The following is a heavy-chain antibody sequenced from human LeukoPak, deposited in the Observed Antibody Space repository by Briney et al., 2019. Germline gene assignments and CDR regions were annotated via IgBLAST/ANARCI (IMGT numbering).Heavy chain of an antibody. D-gene: IGHD3-22*01. V-gene: IGHV3-30*03. Sequence: GRSLRLSCAASGFTFSSYGMHWVRQAPGKGLEWVAVISYDGSNKYYADSVKGRFTISRDNSKNTLYLQMNSLRAEDAAVYYCARDLWDYYDSSGLGYWGQGTLVTVSS. CDR3: ARDLWDYYDSSGLGY. CDR2: ISYDGSNK. CDR1: GFTFSSYG. J-gene: IGHJ4*02.